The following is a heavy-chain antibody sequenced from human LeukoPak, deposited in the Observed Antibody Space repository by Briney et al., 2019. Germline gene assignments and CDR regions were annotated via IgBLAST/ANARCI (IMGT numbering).Heavy chain of an antibody. CDR3: ARGDSSGYYYRGWFDP. Sequence: GASVKVSCKAPGYTFTSYYMHWVRQAPGQGLEWMGIINPSGGSTSYAQKFQGRVTMTRDTSTSTVYMELSSLRSEDTAVYYCARGDSSGYYYRGWFDPWGQGTLVTVSS. J-gene: IGHJ5*02. V-gene: IGHV1-46*01. D-gene: IGHD3-22*01. CDR2: INPSGGST. CDR1: GYTFTSYY.